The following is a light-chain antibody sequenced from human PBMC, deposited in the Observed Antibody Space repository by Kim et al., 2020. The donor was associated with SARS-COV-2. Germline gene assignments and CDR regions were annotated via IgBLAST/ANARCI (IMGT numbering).Light chain of an antibody. V-gene: IGLV3-19*01. Sequence: SSELTQDPAVSVALGQTVRITCQGDSLRSYYATWYQQKPGQAPILVIYGKNNRPPGIPDRFSGSISGNTAPLTITGTQAGDEADYYCNSRDSNDNVVFGG. CDR2: GKN. CDR1: SLRSYY. J-gene: IGLJ2*01. CDR3: NSRDSNDNVV.